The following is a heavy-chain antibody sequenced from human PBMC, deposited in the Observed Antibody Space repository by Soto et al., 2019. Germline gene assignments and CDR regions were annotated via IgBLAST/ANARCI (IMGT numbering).Heavy chain of an antibody. CDR2: IYHSGST. D-gene: IGHD4-4*01. V-gene: IGHV4-30-2*01. J-gene: IGHJ4*02. CDR1: GGSISSGAFS. CDR3: ARVRYSDNWHGLIDF. Sequence: PSDTLSLTCTVSGGSISSGAFSWSWIRQPPGRGLEWIGYIYHSGSTYYIPSLRSRVAISMDRAKNQFSLHLSSVTAEDTAVYFCARVRYSDNWHGLIDFWGLGTLVTAPQ.